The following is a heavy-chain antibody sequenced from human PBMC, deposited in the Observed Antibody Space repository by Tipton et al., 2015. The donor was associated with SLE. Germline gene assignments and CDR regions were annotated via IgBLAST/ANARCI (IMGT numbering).Heavy chain of an antibody. V-gene: IGHV1-18*01. CDR2: ISAYNGNT. D-gene: IGHD6-6*01. Sequence: QSWAEVKKPGASVKVSCKASGYTFTSYGISWVRQAPGQGLEWMGWISAYNGNTNYAQKLQGRVTMTTDTSTSTAYMELRSLRSDDTAVYYCARDTVNPYSSSYQNWFDPGGQGTLVTVSS. J-gene: IGHJ5*02. CDR1: GYTFTSYG. CDR3: ARDTVNPYSSSYQNWFDP.